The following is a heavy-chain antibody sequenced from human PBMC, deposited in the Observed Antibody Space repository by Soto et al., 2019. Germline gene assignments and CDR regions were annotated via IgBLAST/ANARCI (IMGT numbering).Heavy chain of an antibody. J-gene: IGHJ6*02. CDR3: ARGSIDYYYGMDV. V-gene: IGHV3-7*03. CDR1: GFTFSHYW. Sequence: RLSCVVSGFTFSHYWMTWVRQAPGKGLEWVANIKQDGSEKFYVDSVKGRFTISRDSAQNSLYLEMNSLRAEDTAVYYCARGSIDYYYGMDVWGQGTRVTVSS. CDR2: IKQDGSEK.